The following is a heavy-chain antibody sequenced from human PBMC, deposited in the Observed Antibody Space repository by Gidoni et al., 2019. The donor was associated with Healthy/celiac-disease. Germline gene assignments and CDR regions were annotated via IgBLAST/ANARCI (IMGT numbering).Heavy chain of an antibody. Sequence: QVQLQESGPGLVKPSQTLSLICTVAGGSISSGDYYWRWIRPPPGKGLEWIGYIYYSGSTYYNPSLKSRVTISGDTSKNQFSLKLSSVTAADTAVYYCARGLSGLGYFDYWGQGTLVTVSS. CDR3: ARGLSGLGYFDY. CDR2: IYYSGST. V-gene: IGHV4-30-4*01. CDR1: GGSISSGDYY. J-gene: IGHJ4*02. D-gene: IGHD3-16*01.